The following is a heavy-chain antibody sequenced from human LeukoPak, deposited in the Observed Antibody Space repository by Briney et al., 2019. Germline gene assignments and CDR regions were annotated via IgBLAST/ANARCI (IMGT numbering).Heavy chain of an antibody. J-gene: IGHJ4*02. CDR3: ARGKAVDC. V-gene: IGHV3-7*01. Sequence: GGSLRLSCAASGFTFSNNWMIWIRQAPGKGLEWVANIKQDGTEKHYVGSVKGRFTISRDNAKNSVYLEMDSLRAEDTAFYSCARGKAVDCWGQGTLVTVS. CDR2: IKQDGTEK. CDR1: GFTFSNNW.